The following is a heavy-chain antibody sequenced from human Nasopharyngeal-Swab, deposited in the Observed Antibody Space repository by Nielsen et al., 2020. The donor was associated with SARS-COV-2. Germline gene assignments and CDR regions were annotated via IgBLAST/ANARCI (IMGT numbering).Heavy chain of an antibody. CDR3: ARDVGGRDNY. D-gene: IGHD2-15*01. Sequence: GESLKISCAASGFTFSSFGMHWVRQAPGKGLEWVAFIAHDASNEYYGDSVKGRFSISRDYAKNSLHLQMNNLRAEDTAVYYCARDVGGRDNYWGQGALVTVSS. CDR1: GFTFSSFG. J-gene: IGHJ4*02. V-gene: IGHV3-30*03. CDR2: IAHDASNE.